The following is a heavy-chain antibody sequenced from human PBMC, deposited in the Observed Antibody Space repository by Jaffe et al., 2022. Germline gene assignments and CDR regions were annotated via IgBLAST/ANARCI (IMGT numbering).Heavy chain of an antibody. CDR2: IRSKANSYAT. Sequence: EVQLVESGGGLVQPGGSLKLSCAASGFTFSGSAMHWVRQASGKGLEWVGRIRSKANSYATAYAASVKGRFTISRDDSKNTAYLQMNSLKTEDTAVYYCTAGGYSYDGMTTVYGDFDYWGQGTLVTVSS. D-gene: IGHD5-18*01. V-gene: IGHV3-73*02. CDR1: GFTFSGSA. CDR3: TAGGYSYDGMTTVYGDFDY. J-gene: IGHJ4*02.